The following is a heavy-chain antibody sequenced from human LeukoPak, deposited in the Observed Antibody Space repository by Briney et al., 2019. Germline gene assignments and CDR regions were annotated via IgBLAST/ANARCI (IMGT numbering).Heavy chain of an antibody. CDR3: AREWGRFLEDWYFDL. CDR2: ITSSSSTM. V-gene: IGHV3-48*01. Sequence: GGSLRLSCAASGFTFSTYSMNWVRQAPGKGLEWVSYITSSSSTMFYADSVKGRFTISRDNAENSMYLQMNSLRAEDTAVYYCAREWGRFLEDWYFDLWGRGTLVTVSS. J-gene: IGHJ2*01. CDR1: GFTFSTYS. D-gene: IGHD3-3*01.